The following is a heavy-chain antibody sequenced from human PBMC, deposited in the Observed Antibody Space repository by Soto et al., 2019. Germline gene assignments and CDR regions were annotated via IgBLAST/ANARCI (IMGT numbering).Heavy chain of an antibody. CDR1: GFTFSSYG. CDR2: IWYDGSNK. CDR3: ARAGFYGPFDAFDI. J-gene: IGHJ3*02. Sequence: GGSLRLSCAASGFTFSSYGMHWVRQAPGKGLEWVAVIWYDGSNKYYADSVKGRFTISRDNSKNTLYLQMNSLTAADTAVYYCARAGFYGPFDAFDIWGQGTMVTVSS. V-gene: IGHV3-33*01. D-gene: IGHD3-3*01.